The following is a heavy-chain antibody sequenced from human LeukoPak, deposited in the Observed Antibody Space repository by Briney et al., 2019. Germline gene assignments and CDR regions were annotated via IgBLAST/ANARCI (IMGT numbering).Heavy chain of an antibody. D-gene: IGHD2-15*01. CDR2: IYYSGST. Sequence: SETLSLTCTVSGGSISSYYWSWLRQPPGKGLEWIGYIYYSGSTNYNPSLKCRVTLSVDTSKNQFSLKLSSVTAADTAVYYCASLRNPGDCSGGSCSLPYFDYWGQGTLVTVSS. V-gene: IGHV4-59*01. J-gene: IGHJ4*02. CDR3: ASLRNPGDCSGGSCSLPYFDY. CDR1: GGSISSYY.